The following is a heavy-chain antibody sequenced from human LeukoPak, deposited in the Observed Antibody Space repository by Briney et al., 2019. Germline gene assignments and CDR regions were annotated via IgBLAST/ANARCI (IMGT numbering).Heavy chain of an antibody. CDR2: IYYSGST. D-gene: IGHD6-13*01. J-gene: IGHJ4*02. CDR3: ASIAAAGRLDFDY. Sequence: PSETLSLTCTVSGGSISSYYWSWIRQPPGKGLEWIGYIYYSGSTNYNPSLKSRVTISVDTSKNQFSLKLSSVTAADTAVYYCASIAAAGRLDFDYWGQGTLVTVSS. CDR1: GGSISSYY. V-gene: IGHV4-59*08.